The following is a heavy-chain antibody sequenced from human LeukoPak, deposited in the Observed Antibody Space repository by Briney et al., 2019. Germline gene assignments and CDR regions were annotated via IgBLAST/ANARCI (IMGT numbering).Heavy chain of an antibody. CDR2: KMQDGSEK. D-gene: IGHD3-10*01. CDR3: ARLRYYSDGAAFDI. J-gene: IGHJ3*02. Sequence: GSLRLSCAASVSILSSNWTSSVRQAPGKGLEWVANKMQDGSEKYYVDSVKGRFTISRDNAKNSLYLQMNSLIVEDTAVYYCARLRYYSDGAAFDIWGQGTMVTVSS. V-gene: IGHV3-7*01. CDR1: VSILSSNW.